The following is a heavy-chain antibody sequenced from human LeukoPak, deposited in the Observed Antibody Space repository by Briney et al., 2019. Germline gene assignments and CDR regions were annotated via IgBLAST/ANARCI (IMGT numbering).Heavy chain of an antibody. Sequence: AASVKVSCKASGYTFTSYYMHWVRQAPGQGLEWMGIISPSGGSTSYAQKFQGRVTMIRDTSTSTVYMELSSLRSEDTAVYYCASIGTAAAGSDYWGQGTLVTVSS. CDR3: ASIGTAAAGSDY. CDR2: ISPSGGST. CDR1: GYTFTSYY. V-gene: IGHV1-46*01. J-gene: IGHJ4*02. D-gene: IGHD6-13*01.